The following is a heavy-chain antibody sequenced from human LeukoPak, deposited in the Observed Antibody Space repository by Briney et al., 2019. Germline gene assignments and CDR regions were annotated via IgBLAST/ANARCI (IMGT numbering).Heavy chain of an antibody. CDR1: GGSISSYY. CDR2: ICYTGST. V-gene: IGHV4-59*01. Sequence: AETLCLTCAVSGGSISSYYWSWVRQAPGKGLEWVGYICYTGSTNYNPSLKRRGTISVDTSKHQFSLKLSSVTAADTAVYYCARGNSGSYYGFDYWGQGTLVTVSS. J-gene: IGHJ4*02. D-gene: IGHD1-26*01. CDR3: ARGNSGSYYGFDY.